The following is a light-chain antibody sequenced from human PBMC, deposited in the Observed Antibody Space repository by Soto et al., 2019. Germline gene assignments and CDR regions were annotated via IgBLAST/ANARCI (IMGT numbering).Light chain of an antibody. V-gene: IGLV7-43*01. Sequence: QTVVTQEPSLTVSPGGTVTLTCASSTGAITSGYYPNWFQQKPGQAPRALIYSTNDKHSWTPARFSGSLFGGKATLTLSGVKPEDEAEYYCLLYSGGVWVFGGGTKVTVL. J-gene: IGLJ3*02. CDR1: TGAITSGYY. CDR3: LLYSGGVWV. CDR2: STN.